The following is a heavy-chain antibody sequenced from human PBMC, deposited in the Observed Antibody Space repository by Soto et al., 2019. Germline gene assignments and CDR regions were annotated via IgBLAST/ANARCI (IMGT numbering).Heavy chain of an antibody. V-gene: IGHV3-7*01. Sequence: GGSLRLSCAASGFTFSSYWMAGVRQAPGKGLEWVANIKQDGSAKYYVDSVKGRFTISRDNAKNSLYLQMNSLRAEDTAVYYCASWLKTSGWYVLLEGSFDYWGQGTLVTVSS. J-gene: IGHJ4*02. CDR2: IKQDGSAK. CDR1: GFTFSSYW. D-gene: IGHD6-19*01. CDR3: ASWLKTSGWYVLLEGSFDY.